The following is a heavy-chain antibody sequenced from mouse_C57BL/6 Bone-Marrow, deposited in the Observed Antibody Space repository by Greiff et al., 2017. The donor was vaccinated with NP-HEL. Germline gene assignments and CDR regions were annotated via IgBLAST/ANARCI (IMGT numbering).Heavy chain of an antibody. CDR2: ILPGSGNT. J-gene: IGHJ2*01. D-gene: IGHD1-1*01. Sequence: VKLMESGAELMKPGASVKLSCTATGYTFTGNWIEWVKQRPGHGLEWIGEILPGSGNTYYNERFKGKATFTADTSSNTSYMQLSSLTTEDSAIYYCARDYYGSSYFDYWGQGTTLTVSS. V-gene: IGHV1-9*01. CDR1: GYTFTGNW. CDR3: ARDYYGSSYFDY.